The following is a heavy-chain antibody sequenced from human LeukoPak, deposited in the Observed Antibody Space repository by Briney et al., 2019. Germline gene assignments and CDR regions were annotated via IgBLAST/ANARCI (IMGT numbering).Heavy chain of an antibody. Sequence: GRSLRLSCAASGFTFSSYAMHWVRQAPGKGLEWVAVISYDGSNKYYADSVMGGFTISRDNSKNTLYLQMNSLRAEDTAVYYCSSGRAFDIWGQGTMVTVSS. CDR1: GFTFSSYA. J-gene: IGHJ3*02. CDR3: SSGRAFDI. CDR2: ISYDGSNK. V-gene: IGHV3-30*04.